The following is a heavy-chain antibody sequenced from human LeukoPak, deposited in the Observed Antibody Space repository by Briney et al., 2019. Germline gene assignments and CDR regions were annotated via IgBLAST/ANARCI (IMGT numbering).Heavy chain of an antibody. CDR1: GYTFTSYD. J-gene: IGHJ6*03. CDR3: ASASYSGDYYYYYMDV. CDR2: MNPNSGNT. D-gene: IGHD2-21*01. Sequence: ASVEVSCKASGYTFTSYDINWVRQATGQGLEWMGWMNPNSGNTGYAQKFQGGVTITRNTSISTAYMELSSLRSEDTAVYYCASASYSGDYYYYYMDVWGKGTTVTVSS. V-gene: IGHV1-8*03.